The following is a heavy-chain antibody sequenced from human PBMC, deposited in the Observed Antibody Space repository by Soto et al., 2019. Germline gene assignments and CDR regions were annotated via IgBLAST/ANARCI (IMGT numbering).Heavy chain of an antibody. CDR3: ARLTRDYYYYYYFGLDV. J-gene: IGHJ6*02. CDR1: GVSFSDYY. CDR2: INHSGNT. D-gene: IGHD3-9*01. Sequence: QVQLQQWGAGLLKPSETLSLTCAAYGVSFSDYYWSWIRQSPGKGLEWIGEINHSGNTLYNPSLRTRVTISVDTSKSQFSLKLSSVTAADTAVDYCARLTRDYYYYYYFGLDVWGHGTTVTVSS. V-gene: IGHV4-34*01.